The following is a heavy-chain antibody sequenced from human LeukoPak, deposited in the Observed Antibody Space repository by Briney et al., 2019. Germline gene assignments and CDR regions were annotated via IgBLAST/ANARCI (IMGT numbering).Heavy chain of an antibody. Sequence: PGGSLRLSCAASGFTFSSYWMSWVRQAPGKGLEWVANIKQDGSEKYYVDSVKGRFTISRDNAKNSLYLQMNSLRAEDTAVYYCARSSGSYYAYYYYGMDVWGQGTTVTVSS. CDR3: ARSSGSYYAYYYYGMDV. CDR1: GFTFSSYW. V-gene: IGHV3-7*01. J-gene: IGHJ6*02. CDR2: IKQDGSEK. D-gene: IGHD1-26*01.